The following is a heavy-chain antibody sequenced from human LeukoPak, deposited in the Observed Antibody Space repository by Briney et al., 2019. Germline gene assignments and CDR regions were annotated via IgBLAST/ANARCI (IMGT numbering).Heavy chain of an antibody. V-gene: IGHV3-21*01. J-gene: IGHJ4*02. CDR1: GFTFSSYS. CDR2: ISSSSSYI. D-gene: IGHD3-10*01. CDR3: ATFTYGSGVDY. Sequence: GGSLRLSCAASGFTFSSYSMNWVRQAPGKGLEWVSSISSSSSYIYYADSVKGRLTISRDNAKNSLYLQMNSLRAEDTAVYYCATFTYGSGVDYWGQGTLVTVSS.